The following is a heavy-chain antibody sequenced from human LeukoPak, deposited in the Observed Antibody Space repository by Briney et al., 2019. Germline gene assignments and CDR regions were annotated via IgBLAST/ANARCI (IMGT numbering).Heavy chain of an antibody. CDR3: ARGRYDFWSGYTSPPDY. Sequence: EXXXLXXAVXXGXXXGYXXXXIRQPPGKGLEWIXEINHSGSTNYNPSLKSRVTISVDTSKNQFSLKLSSVTAADTAVYYCARGRYDFWSGYTSPPDYWGQGTLVTVSS. V-gene: IGHV4-34*01. CDR2: INHSGST. D-gene: IGHD3-3*01. J-gene: IGHJ4*02. CDR1: XGXXXGYX.